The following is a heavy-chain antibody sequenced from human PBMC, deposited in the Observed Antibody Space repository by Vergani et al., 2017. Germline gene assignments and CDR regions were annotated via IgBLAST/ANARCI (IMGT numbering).Heavy chain of an antibody. J-gene: IGHJ4*03. V-gene: IGHV3-33*01. CDR2: IWYDRSNK. Sequence: QVQLVESGGGVVQPGRSLRLSCAASGFTFSSYGMHWVRQAPGKGLEWVAVIWYDRSNKYYADSVKGRFTISRDNSKNTLYLQMNSLRAEDTAVYYCARAMSGSYGESFDYWGQGTMVTVSS. D-gene: IGHD1-26*01. CDR1: GFTFSSYG. CDR3: ARAMSGSYGESFDY.